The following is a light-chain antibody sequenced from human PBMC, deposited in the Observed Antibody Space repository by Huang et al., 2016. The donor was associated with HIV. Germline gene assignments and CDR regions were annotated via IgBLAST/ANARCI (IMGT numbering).Light chain of an antibody. CDR3: QHYGSPPWT. V-gene: IGKV3-20*01. J-gene: IGKJ1*01. CDR2: GAS. Sequence: EIVLTQSPGTLSLSPGERATLSCRASQRISSRFLACYQQKRGHTPSLLIYGASNRATGIPDRFRGSGSGTDFTLTISRLEAEDFAVYYCQHYGSPPWTFGQGTKVEIK. CDR1: QRISSRF.